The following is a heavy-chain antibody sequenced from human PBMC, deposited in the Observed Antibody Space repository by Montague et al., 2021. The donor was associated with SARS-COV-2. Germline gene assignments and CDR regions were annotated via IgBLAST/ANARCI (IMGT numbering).Heavy chain of an antibody. CDR3: ANEEVPNDY. CDR2: ISISGDKT. CDR1: GFTFSKHA. J-gene: IGHJ4*02. Sequence: SLRLSCAVSGFTFSKHAMSWVRQAPGKGLEWVSGISISGDKTYYADSVKGRFTISRDNSRNTVYLQLNTPRAEDTATYYCANEEVPNDYWGRGTLVTVSS. V-gene: IGHV3-23*01.